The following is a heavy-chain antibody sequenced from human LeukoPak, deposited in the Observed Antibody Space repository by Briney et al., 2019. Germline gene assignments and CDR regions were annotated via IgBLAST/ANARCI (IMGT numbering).Heavy chain of an antibody. CDR1: GFTFSSYA. CDR3: ARGTQCSSTSCYAGSTFDY. D-gene: IGHD2-2*01. CDR2: ISYDGSNK. J-gene: IGHJ4*02. Sequence: GGSLRLSCAASGFTFSSYAMHWVRQAPGKGLVWVAVISYDGSNKYYADSVKGRFTISRDNSKNTLYLQMNSLRAEDTAVYYCARGTQCSSTSCYAGSTFDYWGQGTLVTVSS. V-gene: IGHV3-30-3*01.